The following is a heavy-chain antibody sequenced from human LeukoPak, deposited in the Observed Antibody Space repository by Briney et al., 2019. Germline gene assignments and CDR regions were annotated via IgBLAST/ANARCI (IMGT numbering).Heavy chain of an antibody. CDR1: GGSISSGGYY. CDR3: ARGGSARGYYWFDP. Sequence: SETLSLTCTVSGGSISSGGYYWSWIRQHPGKGLEWIGYIYYSGSTYYNPSLKSRVTISVDTSKSQFSLKLSSVTAADTAVYYCARGGSARGYYWFDPWGQGTLVTVSS. V-gene: IGHV4-31*03. J-gene: IGHJ5*02. CDR2: IYYSGST. D-gene: IGHD5-18*01.